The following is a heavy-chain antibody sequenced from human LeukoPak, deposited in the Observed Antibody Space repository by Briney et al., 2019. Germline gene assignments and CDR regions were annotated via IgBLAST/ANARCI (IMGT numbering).Heavy chain of an antibody. CDR3: ARVGTYYRSLDS. V-gene: IGHV4-59*01. D-gene: IGHD3-10*01. CDR1: GGSINDAS. CDR2: IYHSGGT. Sequence: SETLSLTCTVSGGSINDASWNWIRKPPGQGLEWIGYIYHSGGTNYNPSLKSRVTMSLDTSKNQFSLKLSSVTAADTAVYYCARVGTYYRSLDSWGQGTLVTVSS. J-gene: IGHJ4*02.